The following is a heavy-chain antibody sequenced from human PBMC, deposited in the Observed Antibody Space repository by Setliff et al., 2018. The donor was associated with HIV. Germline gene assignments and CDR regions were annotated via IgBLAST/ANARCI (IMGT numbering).Heavy chain of an antibody. J-gene: IGHJ6*03. CDR3: ARGTDGDYYYYMDV. V-gene: IGHV1-69*13. Sequence: SVKVSCKASGGTFSSYAINWVRQAPGQGLEWMGGIIPMFGSANYAQKFQGRVTITADGSTRTVYMVLSSLRSEDTAVYYCARGTDGDYYYYMDVWGKGTTVTVSS. CDR2: IIPMFGSA. D-gene: IGHD3-10*01. CDR1: GGTFSSYA.